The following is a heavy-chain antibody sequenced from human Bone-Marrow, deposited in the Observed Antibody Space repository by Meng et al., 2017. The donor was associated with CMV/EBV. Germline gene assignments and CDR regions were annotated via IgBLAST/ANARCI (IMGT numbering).Heavy chain of an antibody. Sequence: SETLSLTCTVSGGSVSSGSYSWSWIRQPPGKGLEWIGYIYYSGSTNYTPSLKSRVTISVDTSKNQFSLKLSSVASADTTVYYCAREAAHAVGLDYWGQGTLVTVSS. CDR3: AREAAHAVGLDY. CDR1: GGSVSSGSYS. D-gene: IGHD6-13*01. V-gene: IGHV4-61*01. J-gene: IGHJ4*02. CDR2: IYYSGST.